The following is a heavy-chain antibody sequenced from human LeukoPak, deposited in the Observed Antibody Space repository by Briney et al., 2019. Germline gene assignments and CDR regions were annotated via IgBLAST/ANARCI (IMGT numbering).Heavy chain of an antibody. D-gene: IGHD2-2*01. J-gene: IGHJ4*02. CDR3: ARGRGTTSSNFDY. Sequence: ASVKVSCKASGYTFTGYYMHWVRQAPGQGVGWMGGINPNNGGTNYAQKFQRRATMTRGTPISTAYLELSRLPSDDTAVYYCARGRGTTSSNFDYWGQGTLVTVSS. V-gene: IGHV1-2*02. CDR1: GYTFTGYY. CDR2: INPNNGGT.